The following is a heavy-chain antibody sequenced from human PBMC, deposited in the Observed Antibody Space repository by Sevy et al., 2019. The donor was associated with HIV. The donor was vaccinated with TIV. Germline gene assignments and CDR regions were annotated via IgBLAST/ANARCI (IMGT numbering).Heavy chain of an antibody. Sequence: GGSLRLSCVVSEFIFRASVMHWVRQAPGKGLEWVALNSFDGTTNFNGDSMKGRFTVSRDNSKNTLYLQMNSLRDDDTALYYCAREGHSSGRAGIFNIWGPGQWSPSPQ. J-gene: IGHJ3*02. CDR1: EFIFRASV. D-gene: IGHD3-22*01. V-gene: IGHV3-30*04. CDR2: NSFDGTTN. CDR3: AREGHSSGRAGIFNI.